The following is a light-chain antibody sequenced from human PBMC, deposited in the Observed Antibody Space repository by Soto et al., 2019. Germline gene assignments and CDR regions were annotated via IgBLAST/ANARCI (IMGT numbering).Light chain of an antibody. CDR2: GAS. CDR1: QSISIY. V-gene: IGKV1-39*01. Sequence: DIQMTQSPSSLSASVGDRVTITCRASQSISIYLNWYQLKPGKAPNLLLYGASYLKSGVPTRFSGSCSGTDFTLTISSLHPEDFAIYYCQQTYTTPEITFGQGTRLDIK. J-gene: IGKJ5*01. CDR3: QQTYTTPEIT.